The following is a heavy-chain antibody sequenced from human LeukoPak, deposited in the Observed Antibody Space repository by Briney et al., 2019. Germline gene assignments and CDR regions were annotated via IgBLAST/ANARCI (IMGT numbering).Heavy chain of an antibody. CDR3: ARDGTLGSGSYFKTYYGMDV. CDR2: MYHSGST. Sequence: SETLSLTCTVSGYSISSGYYWGWIRQPPGKGLEWIGSMYHSGSTYYNPSLKSRVTISADTSKNQFSLKPNSVTAADTAVYYCARDGTLGSGSYFKTYYGMDVWGQGTTVTVSS. D-gene: IGHD3-10*01. J-gene: IGHJ6*02. V-gene: IGHV4-38-2*02. CDR1: GYSISSGYY.